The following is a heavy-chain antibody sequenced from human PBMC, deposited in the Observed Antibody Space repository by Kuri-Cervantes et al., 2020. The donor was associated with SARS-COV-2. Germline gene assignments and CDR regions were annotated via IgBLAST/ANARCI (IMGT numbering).Heavy chain of an antibody. Sequence: GSLRLSCTVSGGSISSYYWSWIRQPAGKGLEWIGRIYTSGSTNYNPSLKSRVTMSVDTSKNQFSLKLSSVTAADTAVYYCARATTYYDFWSGYSFDYWGQGTLVTVSS. CDR1: GGSISSYY. CDR3: ARATTYYDFWSGYSFDY. D-gene: IGHD3-3*01. CDR2: IYTSGST. V-gene: IGHV4-4*07. J-gene: IGHJ4*02.